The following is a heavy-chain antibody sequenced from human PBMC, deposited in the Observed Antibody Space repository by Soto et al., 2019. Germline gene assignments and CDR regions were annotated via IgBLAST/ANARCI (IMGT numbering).Heavy chain of an antibody. J-gene: IGHJ5*02. CDR2: IIPILDMA. V-gene: IGHV1-69*02. CDR1: GGTFRTYS. Sequence: SVKVSCKASGGTFRTYSITWVRQAPGQGLEWMGKIIPILDMANYAQKFQGRVTITADKSTSIAYMELNSLRSEDTAVYYCARGPVVVVPDDMFTRHNWFEPWGQGPRVTVSS. CDR3: ARGPVVVVPDDMFTRHNWFEP. D-gene: IGHD2-2*01.